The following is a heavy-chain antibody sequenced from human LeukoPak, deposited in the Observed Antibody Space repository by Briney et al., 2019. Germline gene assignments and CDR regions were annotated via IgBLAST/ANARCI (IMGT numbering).Heavy chain of an antibody. V-gene: IGHV3-11*01. Sequence: GGSLRLSCTASGFDFSNSFMTWVRQAPGKGLEWISYISSRSTTIYYADSVKGRFTISRDNGKNTVYLQMNNLRVDDTAVFYCGKGSLAVPATPLDFWGQGTLVTLSS. J-gene: IGHJ4*02. CDR3: GKGSLAVPATPLDF. CDR1: GFDFSNSF. CDR2: ISSRSTTI. D-gene: IGHD2-15*01.